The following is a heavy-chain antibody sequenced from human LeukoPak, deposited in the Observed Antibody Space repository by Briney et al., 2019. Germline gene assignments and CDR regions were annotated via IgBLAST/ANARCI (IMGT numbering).Heavy chain of an antibody. CDR1: GFTFRSFG. D-gene: IGHD4/OR15-4a*01. Sequence: GGSLGLSCAASGFTFRSFGMHLVRQAPGKGLEWVAFIRFDGSNQYYADSVKGRFTISRDNSNNTLFLQMNSLRVDDTAVYFCAKGYGESHFDSWGQGTLVTVSS. CDR3: AKGYGESHFDS. CDR2: IRFDGSNQ. V-gene: IGHV3-30*02. J-gene: IGHJ4*02.